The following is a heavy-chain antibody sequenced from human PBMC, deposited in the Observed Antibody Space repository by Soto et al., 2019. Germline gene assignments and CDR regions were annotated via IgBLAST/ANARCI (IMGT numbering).Heavy chain of an antibody. V-gene: IGHV4-31*03. CDR3: ARRVNWGSASFDS. J-gene: IGHJ4*02. D-gene: IGHD7-27*01. CDR2: IYYSGNT. CDR1: GASISSNAYY. Sequence: QVQLQESGPGLVKPSQTLSLTCTVSGASISSNAYYWSWIRQLPGKGLEWIGYIYYSGNTYYNPSLKSRITVSIATSKSQFSLKLSSVTAADTAVYYCARRVNWGSASFDSWGQGTLVTVSS.